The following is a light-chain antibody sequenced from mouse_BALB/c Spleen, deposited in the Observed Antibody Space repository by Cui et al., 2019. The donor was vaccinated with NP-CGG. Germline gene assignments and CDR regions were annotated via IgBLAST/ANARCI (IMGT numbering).Light chain of an antibody. CDR3: ALWYSNHWV. CDR1: TGAVTTSNY. CDR2: GTN. Sequence: QAVVTPDCALITSPGETVALTCRSSTGAVTTSNYANWVQEKPDHLFTGLIGGTNNRPPGVPARFSGSLIGDKAALTITGAQTEDEAIYFCALWYSNHWVFGGGTKLTVL. J-gene: IGLJ1*01. V-gene: IGLV1*01.